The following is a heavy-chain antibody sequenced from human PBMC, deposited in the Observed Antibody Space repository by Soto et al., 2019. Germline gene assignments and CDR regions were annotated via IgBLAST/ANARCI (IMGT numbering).Heavy chain of an antibody. CDR1: GFTFDDYA. Sequence: PGGSLRLSCAASGFTFDDYAMHWVRQAPGKGLEWVSGISWNSGSIGYADSVKGRFTISRDNAKNSLYLQMNSLRAEDTALYYCAKDLNADVLTGYYSPSGMDVWGQGTTGTVS. V-gene: IGHV3-9*01. J-gene: IGHJ6*02. CDR2: ISWNSGSI. D-gene: IGHD3-9*01. CDR3: AKDLNADVLTGYYSPSGMDV.